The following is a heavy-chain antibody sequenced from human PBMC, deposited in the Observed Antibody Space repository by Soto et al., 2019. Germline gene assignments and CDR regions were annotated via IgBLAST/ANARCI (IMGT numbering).Heavy chain of an antibody. CDR3: ARGFQSSFGY. CDR1: GFNVSNPY. CDR2: IYRGGST. V-gene: IGHV3-53*01. Sequence: EVQLVESGGGLIQPGGSLRLSCAASGFNVSNPYMSWVRQAPGKGLEWVSFIYRGGSTYYGDSVKGRFTISRDSSKNTVYLQMNSLRAEDTAVYYCARGFQSSFGYWGQGTLVTVSS. D-gene: IGHD2-21*01. J-gene: IGHJ4*02.